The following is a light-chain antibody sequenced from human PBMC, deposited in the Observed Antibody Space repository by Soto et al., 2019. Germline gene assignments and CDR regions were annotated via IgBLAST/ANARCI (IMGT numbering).Light chain of an antibody. J-gene: IGLJ1*01. CDR3: SSYAGSNNSLYV. V-gene: IGLV2-8*01. CDR1: SSDVGGYNY. Sequence: QSVLTQPPSASGSPGQSVTISCTGTSSDVGGYNYVSWYQQHPGKAPKLMIYEVSKRPSGVPDRFSGSKSGNTASLTVSGLQAEDDADYYCSSYAGSNNSLYVFGTGTKVTVL. CDR2: EVS.